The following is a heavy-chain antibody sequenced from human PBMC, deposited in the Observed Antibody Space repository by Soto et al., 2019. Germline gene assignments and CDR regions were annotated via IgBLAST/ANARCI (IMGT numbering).Heavy chain of an antibody. CDR3: ARDPAAAAGPLAQGAYYGMDV. Sequence: QVQLVESGGGVVQPGRSLRLSCAASGFTFSSYAMHWVRQAPGKGLEWVAVISYDGSNKYYADSVKGRFTISRDNSKNTLYLQMNSLRAEDTAVYYCARDPAAAAGPLAQGAYYGMDVWGQGTTVTVSS. CDR2: ISYDGSNK. J-gene: IGHJ6*02. D-gene: IGHD6-13*01. V-gene: IGHV3-30-3*01. CDR1: GFTFSSYA.